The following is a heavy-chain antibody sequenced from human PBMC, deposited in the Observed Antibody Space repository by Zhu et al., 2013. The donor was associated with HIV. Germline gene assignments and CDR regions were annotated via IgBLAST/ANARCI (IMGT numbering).Heavy chain of an antibody. D-gene: IGHD3-3*01. CDR2: IYSGGST. CDR3: AREGRSGHIRDAFDI. V-gene: IGHV3-53*01. J-gene: IGHJ3*02. Sequence: EVQLVESGGGLIQPGGSLRLSCAASGFTVSSNYMSWVRQAPGKGLEWVSVIYSGGSTYYADSVKGRFTISRDNSKNTLYLQMNSLRAEDTAVYYCAREGRSGHIRDAFDIWGQGTMVTVSS. CDR1: GFTVSSNY.